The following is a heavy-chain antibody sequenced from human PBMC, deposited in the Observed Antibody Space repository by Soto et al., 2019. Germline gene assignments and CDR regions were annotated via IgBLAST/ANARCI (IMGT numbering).Heavy chain of an antibody. J-gene: IGHJ4*02. CDR3: ARNDKSGLDS. V-gene: IGHV1-46*01. CDR2: INPSGGST. CDR1: GYTFINYY. Sequence: QVQLVQSGAEVKKPGASVKVSCKASGYTFINYYIHWVRQAPGQGLEWMGMINPSGGSTSYAQKFQGRVTMTSDTSTRTVYMELSSLRTEDTAVYYRARNDKSGLDSWGQGTLVTVSS. D-gene: IGHD1-1*01.